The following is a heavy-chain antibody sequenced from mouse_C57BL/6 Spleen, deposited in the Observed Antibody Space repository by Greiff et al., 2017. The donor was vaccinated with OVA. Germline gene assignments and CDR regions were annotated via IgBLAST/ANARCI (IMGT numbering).Heavy chain of an antibody. CDR3: TTYDYDAWFAY. V-gene: IGHV14-1*01. CDR1: GFTIKDYY. D-gene: IGHD2-4*01. Sequence: VHVKQSGAELVRPGASVKLSCTASGFTIKDYYMHWVKQRPEQGLEWIGRIDPEDGDTEYAPKFQGKATMTADTSSNTAYLQLSSLTSEDTAVYYCTTYDYDAWFAYWGQGTLVTVSA. J-gene: IGHJ3*01. CDR2: IDPEDGDT.